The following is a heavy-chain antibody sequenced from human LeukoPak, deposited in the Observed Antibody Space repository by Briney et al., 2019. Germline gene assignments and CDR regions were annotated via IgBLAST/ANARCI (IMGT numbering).Heavy chain of an antibody. CDR3: AKEDLTYRSGWYWAC. CDR2: ISHDGKVK. Sequence: GGSLRLSWAVSGFSFSTYGMHWVRQAPGKGLEWVAVISHDGKVKYYADSAKGRFTVSRDNSKNTLYLQMNSLRAEDTAVYYCAKEDLTYRSGWYWACWGQGTLVTVSS. J-gene: IGHJ4*02. V-gene: IGHV3-30*18. D-gene: IGHD6-19*01. CDR1: GFSFSTYG.